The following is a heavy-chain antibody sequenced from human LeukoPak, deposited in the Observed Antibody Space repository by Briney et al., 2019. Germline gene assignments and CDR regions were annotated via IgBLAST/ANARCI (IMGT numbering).Heavy chain of an antibody. CDR2: IYTSGST. Sequence: PSETLSLTRTVSGDSISSYNWSWIRQPAGKGLEWIGRIYTSGSTNYNPSLKSRVTISVDKSKNQFYLKLSSVTAADTAVYYCARDGIAAAAEGWFDPWGQGTLVTVSS. V-gene: IGHV4-4*07. CDR3: ARDGIAAAAEGWFDP. D-gene: IGHD6-13*01. CDR1: GDSISSYN. J-gene: IGHJ5*02.